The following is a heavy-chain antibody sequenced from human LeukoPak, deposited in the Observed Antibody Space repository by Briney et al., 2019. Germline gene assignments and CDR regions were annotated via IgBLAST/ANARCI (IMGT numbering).Heavy chain of an antibody. V-gene: IGHV1-46*01. CDR1: GYTITNYY. J-gene: IGHJ4*02. Sequence: ASVNVSCKASGYTITNYYVHWVRQPPGQGLEWMRVISPSGDFTSYAQMFQGSITVTRDTSTSTVYMELSGLRSEDTAVYFCASEIAATGYFDYWGQGTLVTVSS. D-gene: IGHD6-13*01. CDR3: ASEIAATGYFDY. CDR2: ISPSGDFT.